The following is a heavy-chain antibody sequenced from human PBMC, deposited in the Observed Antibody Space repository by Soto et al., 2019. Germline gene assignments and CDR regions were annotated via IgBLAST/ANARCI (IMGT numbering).Heavy chain of an antibody. CDR2: TNPNSGGT. V-gene: IGHV1-2*02. Sequence: GASVKVSCKASGYTFTGYYMHWVRQAPGQGLEWMGWTNPNSGGTNYAQKFQGRVTMTRDTSITTAYMELSRLRSDDTAVYYCARSISGGYYYGMDVWGQGTTVTVSS. D-gene: IGHD6-6*01. CDR1: GYTFTGYY. CDR3: ARSISGGYYYGMDV. J-gene: IGHJ6*02.